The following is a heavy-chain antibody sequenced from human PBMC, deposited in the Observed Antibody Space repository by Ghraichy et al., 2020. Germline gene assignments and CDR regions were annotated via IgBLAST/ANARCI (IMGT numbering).Heavy chain of an antibody. Sequence: ASVKVSCKASGYTFTSYGISWVRQAPGQGLEWMGWISAYNGNTNYAQKLQGRVTMTTDTSTSTAYMELRSLRSDDTAVYYCARPYSSKYYDILTGYYNYYYYYYGMDVWGQGTTVTVSS. CDR1: GYTFTSYG. CDR2: ISAYNGNT. CDR3: ARPYSSKYYDILTGYYNYYYYYYGMDV. V-gene: IGHV1-18*01. J-gene: IGHJ6*02. D-gene: IGHD3-9*01.